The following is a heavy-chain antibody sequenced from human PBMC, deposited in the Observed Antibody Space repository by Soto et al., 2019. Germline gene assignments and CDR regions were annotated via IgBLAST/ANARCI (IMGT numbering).Heavy chain of an antibody. CDR3: ARGNHRWLQLWYFDL. CDR1: GGTFSSYT. V-gene: IGHV1-69*12. D-gene: IGHD5-12*01. J-gene: IGHJ2*01. Sequence: QVQLVQSGAEVKKPGSSVTVSCKASGGTFSSYTISWVRQAPGQGLEWMGGIIPIFGTANYAKKFQGRVTITADESTSTASMELSSLRSEETAVYYCARGNHRWLQLWYFDLWGRGTLVTVSS. CDR2: IIPIFGTA.